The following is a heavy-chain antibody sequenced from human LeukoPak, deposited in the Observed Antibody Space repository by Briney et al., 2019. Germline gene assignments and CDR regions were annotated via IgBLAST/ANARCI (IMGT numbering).Heavy chain of an antibody. CDR1: GGSISSYY. J-gene: IGHJ6*02. V-gene: IGHV4-59*06. D-gene: IGHD3-3*01. CDR2: IYYSGST. CDR3: ARTYYDFWSAHYGMDV. Sequence: PSETLSLTCTVSGGSISSYYWSWIRQHPGKGLEWIGYIYYSGSTYYNPSLKSRVTISVDTSKNQFSLKLSSVTAADTAVYYCARTYYDFWSAHYGMDVWGQGTTVTVSS.